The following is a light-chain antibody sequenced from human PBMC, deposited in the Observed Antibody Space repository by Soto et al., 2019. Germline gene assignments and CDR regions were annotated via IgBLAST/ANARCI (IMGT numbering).Light chain of an antibody. CDR1: TGAVTSGHY. Sequence: QSVVAQKPSLTVSPGGTVTLTCDSSTGAVTSGHYPYWIRQKPGQAPRTLIYDTSNKHSWTPARFSGFLLGGKAALTLSDAQPEDEADYYCLLAYGGGRPYVFGTGTKVTVL. CDR3: LLAYGGGRPYV. CDR2: DTS. V-gene: IGLV7-46*01. J-gene: IGLJ1*01.